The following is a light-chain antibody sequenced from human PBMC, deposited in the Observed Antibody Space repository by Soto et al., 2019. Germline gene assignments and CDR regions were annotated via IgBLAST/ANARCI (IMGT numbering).Light chain of an antibody. V-gene: IGLV2-14*01. CDR1: SGDVGGYNY. CDR2: EVS. CDR3: TSYTSSSFPYV. Sequence: QSALTQPASVSGSPGQSITISCTGTSGDVGGYNYVSWYQQHPGKAPKLMIYEVSNRPSGVSNRFSGSKSGNTASLTISGLQAEDEADYYCTSYTSSSFPYVFGTGTKLTVL. J-gene: IGLJ1*01.